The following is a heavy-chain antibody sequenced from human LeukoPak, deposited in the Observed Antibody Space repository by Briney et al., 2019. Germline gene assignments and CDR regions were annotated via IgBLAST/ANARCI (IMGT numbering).Heavy chain of an antibody. CDR2: INHSGST. CDR1: GGSFSGYY. J-gene: IGHJ4*02. D-gene: IGHD2-2*01. Sequence: TSETLSLTCAVYGGSFSGYYWSWIRQPPGKGLEWIGEINHSGSTNYNPSLKSRVTISVDTSKNQFSLKLSSVTAADTAVYYCARGHCSSTSCCTEDYWGQGTLVTVSS. V-gene: IGHV4-34*01. CDR3: ARGHCSSTSCCTEDY.